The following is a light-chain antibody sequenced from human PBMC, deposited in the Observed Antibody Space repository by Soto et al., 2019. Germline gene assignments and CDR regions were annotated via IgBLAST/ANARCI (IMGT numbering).Light chain of an antibody. V-gene: IGKV3-15*01. CDR1: HSVSTN. CDR2: GAS. J-gene: IGKJ1*01. Sequence: ETVMTQSPAALSMSPGERAALSCRASHSVSTNLAWYQQKPGQAPSLLIFGASTRATAIPARFTGSGSGTEFTLTISSLQSEDFAVYYCQQYDAWPWTFGQGTKVEIK. CDR3: QQYDAWPWT.